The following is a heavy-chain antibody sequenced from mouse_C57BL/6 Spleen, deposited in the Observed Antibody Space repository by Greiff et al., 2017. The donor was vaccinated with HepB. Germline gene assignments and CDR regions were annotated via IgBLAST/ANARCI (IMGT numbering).Heavy chain of an antibody. CDR1: GYTFTSYW. J-gene: IGHJ2*01. D-gene: IGHD1-1*01. CDR2: IDPSDSET. Sequence: QVQLQQPGAELVRPGSSVKLSCKASGYTFTSYWMHWVKQRPIQGLEWIGNIDPSDSETHYNQKFKDKATLTVDKSSSTAYMQLSSLTSEDSAVYYCAREWNYYGSRFGYWGQGTTLTVSS. CDR3: AREWNYYGSRFGY. V-gene: IGHV1-52*01.